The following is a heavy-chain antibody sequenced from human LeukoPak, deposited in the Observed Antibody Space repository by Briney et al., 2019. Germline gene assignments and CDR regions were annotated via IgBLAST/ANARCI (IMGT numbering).Heavy chain of an antibody. CDR3: ARDPIEGFDGSGSCPHLDY. CDR1: GFTFSTYW. Sequence: GGSLRLSCAASGFTFSTYWMSWVRQAPEKGLEWVANIKQDGSEKYYVDSVKGRFTISRDNAKNSLYLQMNGLRAEDTAVYYCARDPIEGFDGSGSCPHLDYWGQGTLVTVSS. J-gene: IGHJ4*02. V-gene: IGHV3-7*01. CDR2: IKQDGSEK. D-gene: IGHD3-10*01.